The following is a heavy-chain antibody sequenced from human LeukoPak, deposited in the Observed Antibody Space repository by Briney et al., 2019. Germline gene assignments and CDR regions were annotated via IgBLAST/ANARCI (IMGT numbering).Heavy chain of an antibody. Sequence: GSLRLSCAASGLTFASYAMTWVRQAPGKGLEWVSSISADGTTYYADSVKGRFTMSRDNSRDKFFLEMSSLRAEDKALYYCVACSSASCYGDRFDPWGQGTLVTVSS. J-gene: IGHJ5*02. V-gene: IGHV3-23*01. D-gene: IGHD2-2*01. CDR3: VACSSASCYGDRFDP. CDR1: GLTFASYA. CDR2: ISADGTT.